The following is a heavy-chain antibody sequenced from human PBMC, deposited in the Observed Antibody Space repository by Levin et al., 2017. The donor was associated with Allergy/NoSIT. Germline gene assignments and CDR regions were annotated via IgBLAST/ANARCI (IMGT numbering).Heavy chain of an antibody. D-gene: IGHD4-11*01. J-gene: IGHJ4*02. Sequence: LSLTCAASGFIFSDSYMDWVRQAPGKGLEWIARSRNKARGYTTEYAASVKGRFTVSRDDSTSSLYLQVNSLKSEDTAVYYCTRAATGNYISDYWGQGTLVTVSS. CDR1: GFIFSDSY. CDR2: SRNKARGYTT. CDR3: TRAATGNYISDY. V-gene: IGHV3-72*01.